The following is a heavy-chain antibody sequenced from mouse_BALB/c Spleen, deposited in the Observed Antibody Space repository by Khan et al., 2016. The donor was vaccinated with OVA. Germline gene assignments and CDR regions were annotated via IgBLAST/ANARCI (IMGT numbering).Heavy chain of an antibody. D-gene: IGHD1-1*01. CDR1: GYSFTGYF. Sequence: VQLQQPGPELVKPGASVKISCKASGYSFTGYFMNWVMQSHGKSLEWIGRINPHIGETFYNQKFKGKATLTVDESSSTDHMELRSLASEDSAVYYCARKNGSDFDYWGQGTTLTVSS. CDR2: INPHIGET. V-gene: IGHV1-20*02. J-gene: IGHJ2*01. CDR3: ARKNGSDFDY.